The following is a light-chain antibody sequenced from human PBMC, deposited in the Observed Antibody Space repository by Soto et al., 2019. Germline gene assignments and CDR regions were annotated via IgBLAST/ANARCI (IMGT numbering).Light chain of an antibody. CDR2: DAS. CDR1: QSVSGY. Sequence: EFVLTQSPATLSLSPGERATLSCRASQSVSGYLAWYQYKPGQAPRLLIYDASNRVTGIPARFSGSGFGTDFTLPISSLEPEDFADYYCQQRADWPTFGPGTRVDIK. CDR3: QQRADWPT. J-gene: IGKJ3*01. V-gene: IGKV3-11*01.